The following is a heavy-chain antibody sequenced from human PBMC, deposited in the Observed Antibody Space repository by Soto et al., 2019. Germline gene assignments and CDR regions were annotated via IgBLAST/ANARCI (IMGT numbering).Heavy chain of an antibody. CDR3: VKVVDSSGWYYYEY. D-gene: IGHD6-19*01. Sequence: GGSLRLSCAASGFSFSHDYMHWVRQAPGKGLEYVSAISSNGDRIYYADSVKGRFTISRDNSKNTLYLQMISLRPEDTGVYYCVKVVDSSGWYYYEYWGQGALVTVYS. J-gene: IGHJ4*02. V-gene: IGHV3-64D*06. CDR1: GFSFSHDY. CDR2: ISSNGDRI.